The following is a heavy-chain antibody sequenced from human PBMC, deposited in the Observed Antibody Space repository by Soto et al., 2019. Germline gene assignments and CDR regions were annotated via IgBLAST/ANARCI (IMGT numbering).Heavy chain of an antibody. V-gene: IGHV4-39*07. CDR2: IYYSGST. D-gene: IGHD2-2*01. J-gene: IGHJ5*02. CDR3: ARVVPAAIRANWFDP. CDR1: GGSISSSSYY. Sequence: PSETLSLTCTVSGGSISSSSYYWGWIRQPPGKGLEWIGSIYYSGSTYYNPSLKSRVTISVDTSKNQFSLKLSSVTAADTAVYYCARVVPAAIRANWFDPWGQGTLVTVSS.